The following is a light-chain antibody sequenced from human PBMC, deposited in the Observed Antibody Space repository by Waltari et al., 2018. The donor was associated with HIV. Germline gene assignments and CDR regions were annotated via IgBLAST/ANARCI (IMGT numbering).Light chain of an antibody. V-gene: IGLV1-36*01. J-gene: IGLJ2*01. CDR2: GN. Sequence: SPLTHEASVSGTMGQKVTLSSIRQTNNIGTYDVSWYQQISPGAPKTVIFGNSLPSGIPDRFSGSKSGTTASLTISGLQPDDEGDYYCSTWDSSLSGVVFGGGTKLTVL. CDR3: STWDSSLSGVV. CDR1: TNNIGTYD.